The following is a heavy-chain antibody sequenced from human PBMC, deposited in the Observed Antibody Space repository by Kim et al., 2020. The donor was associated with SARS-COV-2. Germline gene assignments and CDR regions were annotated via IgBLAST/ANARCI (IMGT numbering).Heavy chain of an antibody. CDR1: GFTFTSSA. CDR2: IVVGSGNT. Sequence: SVKVSCKASGFTFTSSAVQWVRQARGQRLEWIGWIVVGSGNTNYAQKFQERVTIIRDMSTSTAYMELSSLRSEDTAVYYCAADQPSFWSGYHNYYYGMDVWGQGTTVTVSS. V-gene: IGHV1-58*01. J-gene: IGHJ6*02. D-gene: IGHD3-3*01. CDR3: AADQPSFWSGYHNYYYGMDV.